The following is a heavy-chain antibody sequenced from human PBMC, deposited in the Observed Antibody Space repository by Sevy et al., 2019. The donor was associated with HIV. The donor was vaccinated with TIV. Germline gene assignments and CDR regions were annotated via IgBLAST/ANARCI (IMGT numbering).Heavy chain of an antibody. V-gene: IGHV3-48*01. CDR3: ATTTVNTHFHY. Sequence: VGSLRLSCAASGFTVNSNYMTWLRQAPGKGLEWVSSINFMSSAIHYTDSVKGRFTISRDNAKNSLFLLMNSLRVDDTAVYYCATTTVNTHFHYWGQGTLVTVSS. CDR1: GFTVNSNY. J-gene: IGHJ4*02. CDR2: INFMSSAI. D-gene: IGHD4-17*01.